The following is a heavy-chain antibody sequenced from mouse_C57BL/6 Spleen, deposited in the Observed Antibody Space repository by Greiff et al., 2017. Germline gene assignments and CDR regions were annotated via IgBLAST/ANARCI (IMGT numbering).Heavy chain of an antibody. Sequence: EVMLVESGGGLVKPGGSLKLSCAASGFTFSSYAMSWVRQTPEKRLEWVATISDGGSYTYYPDNVKGRFTISRDNAKNNLYLQMSHLKSEDTAMYYCARSPKMDYWGQGTSVTVSS. D-gene: IGHD3-3*01. CDR2: ISDGGSYT. CDR1: GFTFSSYA. J-gene: IGHJ4*01. V-gene: IGHV5-4*03. CDR3: ARSPKMDY.